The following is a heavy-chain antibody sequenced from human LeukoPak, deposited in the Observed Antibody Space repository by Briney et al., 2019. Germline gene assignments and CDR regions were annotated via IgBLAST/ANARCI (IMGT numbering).Heavy chain of an antibody. CDR1: GFTFSSYG. J-gene: IGHJ4*02. V-gene: IGHV3-30*18. CDR3: AKPGQQLVPIDY. D-gene: IGHD6-13*01. Sequence: GGSLRLSCAASGFTFSSYGMHWVRQAPGKGLEWVAVISYDGSNKYYADSVKGRFTISRDNSKNTLYLQMNSLRAEDTAVYYCAKPGQQLVPIDYWGQGTRVTVSS. CDR2: ISYDGSNK.